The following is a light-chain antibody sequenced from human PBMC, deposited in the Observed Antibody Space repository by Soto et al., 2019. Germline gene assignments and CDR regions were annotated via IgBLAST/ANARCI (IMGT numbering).Light chain of an antibody. CDR2: EVS. V-gene: IGLV2-8*01. CDR3: SSYAGTDVV. Sequence: QSALTQPTSASGSPGQSVTISCTGTSSDVGGYNYVSWYQQHPGKAPKLMIYEVSKRPSGVPDRFSGSKSGNTASLTVSGIQAEDEADYYCSSYAGTDVVFGGGTKLTVL. J-gene: IGLJ2*01. CDR1: SSDVGGYNY.